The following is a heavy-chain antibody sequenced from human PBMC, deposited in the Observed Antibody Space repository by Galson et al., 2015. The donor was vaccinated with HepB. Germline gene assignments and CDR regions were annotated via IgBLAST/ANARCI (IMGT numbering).Heavy chain of an antibody. CDR3: AITGYSSGWINYYYYGMDV. CDR2: IIPIFGTA. V-gene: IGHV1-69*06. D-gene: IGHD6-19*01. Sequence: SVKVSCKASGGTFSSYAISWVRQAPGQGLEWMGGIIPIFGTANYAQKFQGRVTITADKSTSTAYMELSSLRSEDTAVYYCAITGYSSGWINYYYYGMDVWGHGTTVTVAS. CDR1: GGTFSSYA. J-gene: IGHJ6*02.